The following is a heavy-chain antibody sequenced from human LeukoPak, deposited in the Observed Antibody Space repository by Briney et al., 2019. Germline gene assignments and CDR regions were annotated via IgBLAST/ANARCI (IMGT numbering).Heavy chain of an antibody. CDR1: GFTFSSYG. D-gene: IGHD1-1*01. CDR2: IWYDGSNT. V-gene: IGHV3-33*01. J-gene: IGHJ4*02. CDR3: ARDLEIGSSSYYFDH. Sequence: RGSLRLSCAASGFTFSSYGMHWVRQAPGKGLEWVAIIWYDGSNTYSVDSVRGRFTISRDNSKNTLYLQVNSLRAEDTAMYYCARDLEIGSSSYYFDHRGQGTLVT.